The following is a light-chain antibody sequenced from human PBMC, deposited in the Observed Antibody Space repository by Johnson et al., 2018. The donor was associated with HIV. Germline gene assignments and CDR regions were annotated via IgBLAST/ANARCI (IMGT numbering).Light chain of an antibody. J-gene: IGLJ1*01. CDR1: SSNIGNNY. Sequence: QSVLTQPPSVSAAPGQKVTISCSGSSSNIGNNYVSWYQQLPGTAPKLLIYDNNKRPSGTPDRFSGSKSGTPATLGITGLPTGDEADYHCGTWDSSLRSVFFGTRTKVTVL. V-gene: IGLV1-51*01. CDR3: GTWDSSLRSVF. CDR2: DNN.